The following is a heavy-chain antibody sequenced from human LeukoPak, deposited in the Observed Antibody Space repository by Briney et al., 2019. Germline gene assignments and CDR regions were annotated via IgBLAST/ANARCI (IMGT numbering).Heavy chain of an antibody. D-gene: IGHD6-13*01. J-gene: IGHJ3*02. CDR2: IYHSGST. V-gene: IGHV4-59*01. CDR1: GASIRSYY. Sequence: SETLSLTCNVSGASIRSYYWGWVRQSPGKGLEWIGYIYHSGSTNYNPSLRSRVAISVDTSKNQFSLKLSSVTAADTAVYYCASLAAAGILNAFDIWGQGTMVTVSS. CDR3: ASLAAAGILNAFDI.